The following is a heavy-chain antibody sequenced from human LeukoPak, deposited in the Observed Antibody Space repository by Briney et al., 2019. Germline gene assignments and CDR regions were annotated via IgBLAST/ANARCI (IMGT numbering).Heavy chain of an antibody. CDR2: ISYDGSKK. V-gene: IGHV3-30*18. D-gene: IGHD3-22*01. J-gene: IGHJ3*02. Sequence: GGSLRLSCAASGFNFMSYGMHWVRQAPGKGLEWVTFISYDGSKKNYADSVKGRFTISRDISETTLFLQMSSLRAEDTAVYYCAKLAYDASGSSRPSFDIWGQGTMVTVSS. CDR3: AKLAYDASGSSRPSFDI. CDR1: GFNFMSYG.